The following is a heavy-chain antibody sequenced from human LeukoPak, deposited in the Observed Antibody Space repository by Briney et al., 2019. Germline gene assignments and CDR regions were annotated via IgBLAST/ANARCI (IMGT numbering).Heavy chain of an antibody. CDR2: INSDGSWT. V-gene: IGHV3-74*01. J-gene: IGHJ4*02. CDR3: ARNGPPDLNYYGSGSYTGIDY. Sequence: GGSLRLSCAASGNYWMHWVRQAPGKGLVWVSHINSDGSWTSYADSVKGRFTISRDNAKNSLYLQMNSLRAEDTAVYYCARNGPPDLNYYGSGSYTGIDYWGQGTLVTVSS. CDR1: GNYW. D-gene: IGHD3-10*01.